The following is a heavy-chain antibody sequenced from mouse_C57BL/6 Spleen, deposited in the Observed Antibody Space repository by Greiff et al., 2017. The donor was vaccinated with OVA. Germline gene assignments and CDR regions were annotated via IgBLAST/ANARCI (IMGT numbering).Heavy chain of an antibody. CDR3: ALYYDYDRGSHYYAMDY. Sequence: EVQLQQSGPELVKPGASVKIPCKASGYTFTDYNMDWVKQSHGKSLEWIGDINPNNGGTIYNQKFKGKATLTVDKSSSTAYMELRSLTSEDTSVYYCALYYDYDRGSHYYAMDYWGQGTSVTVSS. CDR1: GYTFTDYN. CDR2: INPNNGGT. D-gene: IGHD2-4*01. V-gene: IGHV1-18*01. J-gene: IGHJ4*01.